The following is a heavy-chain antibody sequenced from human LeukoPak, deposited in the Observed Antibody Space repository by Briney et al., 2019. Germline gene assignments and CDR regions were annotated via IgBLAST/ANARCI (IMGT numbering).Heavy chain of an antibody. V-gene: IGHV3-30*02. D-gene: IGHD6-19*01. CDR2: IRYDGSDK. Sequence: GGSLRLSCAASGFTFSSYGMHWVRQAPGKGLEWVAFIRYDGSDKYYVDSVRGRFTISRDNSKNTLYLQMNSLRAEDTAVYYCARDVGYSSGWGQGTLVTVSS. CDR1: GFTFSSYG. J-gene: IGHJ4*02. CDR3: ARDVGYSSG.